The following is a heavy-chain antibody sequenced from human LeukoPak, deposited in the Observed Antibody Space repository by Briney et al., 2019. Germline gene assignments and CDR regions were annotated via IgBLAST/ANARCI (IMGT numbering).Heavy chain of an antibody. CDR3: AKDTLYGAAAEIDY. V-gene: IGHV3-9*01. CDR2: ISWNSGSI. Sequence: GRSLRLSCAASGFTFYDYDMHWLRQAPGKGRKGCTGISWNSGSIGYADSVKGRFTISRDNAKNSLYLQMNSLRAEDTAFYYCAKDTLYGAAAEIDYWGQGTLVTVSS. D-gene: IGHD6-13*01. CDR1: GFTFYDYD. J-gene: IGHJ4*02.